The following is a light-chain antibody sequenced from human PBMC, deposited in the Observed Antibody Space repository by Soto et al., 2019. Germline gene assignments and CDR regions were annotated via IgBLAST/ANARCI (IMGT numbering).Light chain of an antibody. J-gene: IGLJ2*01. Sequence: QSVLTQPPSVSAAPGQKVTISCSGSSSNIGNNYVSWYQQLPGTAPKLLIYDNNKRPSGIPDRFSGSKSGTSGTLDITGLQTGDEDDYYCATWDYSLTGEVFGGGTNLTVL. V-gene: IGLV1-51*01. CDR1: SSNIGNNY. CDR2: DNN. CDR3: ATWDYSLTGEV.